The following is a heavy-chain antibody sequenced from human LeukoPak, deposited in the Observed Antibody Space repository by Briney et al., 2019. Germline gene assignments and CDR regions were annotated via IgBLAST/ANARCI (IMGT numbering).Heavy chain of an antibody. CDR2: IYYSGST. CDR3: AXRSRLWLEENAFDI. J-gene: IGHJ3*02. CDR1: GGSISSSSYY. D-gene: IGHD3-10*01. Sequence: PSETLSLTCTVSGGSISSSSYYWGWIRQPPGKGLEWIGSIYYSGSTYYNPSLKSRVTISVDTSKNQFSLKLSPVTAADTAVYYCAXRSRLWLEENAFDIWGQGTMVTVSS. V-gene: IGHV4-39*01.